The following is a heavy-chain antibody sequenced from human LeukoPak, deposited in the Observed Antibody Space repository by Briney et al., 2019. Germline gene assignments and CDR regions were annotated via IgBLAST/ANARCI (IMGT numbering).Heavy chain of an antibody. CDR3: ARDLGSSSWPLGFDY. Sequence: GGSLRLSCAASGFTVSSNYMSWVRQAPGKGLEWVSVIYSGGSTYYADSLKGRFTISRDISKNTLYLHMSSLRAEDTAVYYCARDLGSSSWPLGFDYWGQGTLVTVSS. V-gene: IGHV3-53*01. J-gene: IGHJ4*02. CDR2: IYSGGST. D-gene: IGHD6-13*01. CDR1: GFTVSSNY.